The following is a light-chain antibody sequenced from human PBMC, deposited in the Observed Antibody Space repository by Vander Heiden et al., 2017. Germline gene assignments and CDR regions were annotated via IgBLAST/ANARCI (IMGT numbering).Light chain of an antibody. Sequence: QSVLTQPPSVSGTPGQRVTVFCSGGPSNIGTNAVNWYQHLPGMAPKLLIYNNDQRPSGVPDRFSGSKSGTSASLAISGLQSEDEADYYCAPWDDSLNGYVFGTGTRVTVL. J-gene: IGLJ1*01. V-gene: IGLV1-44*01. CDR2: NND. CDR3: APWDDSLNGYV. CDR1: PSNIGTNA.